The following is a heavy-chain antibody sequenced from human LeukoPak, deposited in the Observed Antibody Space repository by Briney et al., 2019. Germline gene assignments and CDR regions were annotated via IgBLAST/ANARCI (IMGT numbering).Heavy chain of an antibody. CDR2: IYHSGST. CDR3: ARDGEMSAMGQAVDGMDV. Sequence: PSETLSLTCTVSGYSISSGYYWGWIRQPPGKGLEWIGSIYHSGSTYYNPSLKSRVTISVDTSKNQFSLKLSSVTAADTAVYYCARDGEMSAMGQAVDGMDVWGQGTTVTVSS. CDR1: GYSISSGYY. V-gene: IGHV4-38-2*02. D-gene: IGHD2-2*01. J-gene: IGHJ6*02.